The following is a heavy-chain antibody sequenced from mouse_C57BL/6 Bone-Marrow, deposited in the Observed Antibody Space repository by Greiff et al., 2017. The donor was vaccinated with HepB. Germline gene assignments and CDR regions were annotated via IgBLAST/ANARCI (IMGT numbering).Heavy chain of an antibody. CDR3: ARRYYVYAMDY. Sequence: EVKVEESGGGLVQPGESLKLSCESNEYEFPSHDMSWVRKTPEKRLELVAAINSDGGSTYYPDTMERRFIISRDNTKKTLYLQMSSLRSEDTALYYCARRYYVYAMDYWGQGTSVTVSS. V-gene: IGHV5-2*03. CDR2: INSDGGST. D-gene: IGHD1-1*01. J-gene: IGHJ4*01. CDR1: EYEFPSHD.